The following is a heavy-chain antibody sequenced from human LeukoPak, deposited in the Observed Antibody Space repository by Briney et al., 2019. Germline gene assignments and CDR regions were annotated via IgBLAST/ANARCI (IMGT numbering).Heavy chain of an antibody. CDR2: IRRKAHGGTT. V-gene: IGHV3-49*04. Sequence: QPGRSLRLSCTTSGFTFGDYAMSWVRQAPGKGLEWVSFIRRKAHGGTTEYAASVKVRFSSSRDDSKSIAYLQMNSLKTEDTAVYFCTRVTYYYDNSGYFHFDSWGQGSLVTVSS. CDR3: TRVTYYYDNSGYFHFDS. J-gene: IGHJ4*02. CDR1: GFTFGDYA. D-gene: IGHD3-22*01.